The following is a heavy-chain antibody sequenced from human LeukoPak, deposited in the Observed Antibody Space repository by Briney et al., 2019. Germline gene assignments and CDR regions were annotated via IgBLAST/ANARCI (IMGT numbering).Heavy chain of an antibody. J-gene: IGHJ6*02. D-gene: IGHD2-8*01. CDR3: ARGRYCTNGVCPRYYYYYGMDV. CDR2: INSDGSST. Sequence: PGGSLRLSCAASGFTFSSYWMHWVRQAPGKGLVWVSRINSDGSSTSYADSVKGRFTISRDNAKNTLYLQMNSLRAEDTAVYYCARGRYCTNGVCPRYYYYYGMDVWGQGTTVTVSS. V-gene: IGHV3-74*01. CDR1: GFTFSSYW.